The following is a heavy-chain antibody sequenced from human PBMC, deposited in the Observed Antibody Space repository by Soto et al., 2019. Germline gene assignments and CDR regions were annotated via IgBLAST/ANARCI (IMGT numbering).Heavy chain of an antibody. D-gene: IGHD2-2*01. CDR2: INSDGSST. CDR1: GFTFSSYW. J-gene: IGHJ4*02. CDR3: ATASSTSLFDY. Sequence: LRLSCAASGFTFSSYWMHWVRQAPGKGLVWVSRINSDGSSTSYADSVKGRFTISRDNAKNTLYLQMNSLRAEDTAVYYCATASSTSLFDYWGQGTLVTVSS. V-gene: IGHV3-74*01.